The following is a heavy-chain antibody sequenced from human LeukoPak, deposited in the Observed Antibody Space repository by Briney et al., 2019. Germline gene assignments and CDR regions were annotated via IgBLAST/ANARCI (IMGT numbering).Heavy chain of an antibody. J-gene: IGHJ4*02. Sequence: GASVKVSCKASGYTFTSYAMHWVRQAPGQRLEWMGWINAGNGNTKYSQKFQGRVTITRDTSASTAYMELSSLRSEDTAVYYCARDPHGSGSCPSFDYWGQGTLVTVSS. CDR1: GYTFTSYA. CDR2: INAGNGNT. CDR3: ARDPHGSGSCPSFDY. V-gene: IGHV1-3*01. D-gene: IGHD3-10*01.